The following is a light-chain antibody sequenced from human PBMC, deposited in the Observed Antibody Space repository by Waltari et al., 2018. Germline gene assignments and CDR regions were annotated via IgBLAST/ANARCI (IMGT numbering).Light chain of an antibody. J-gene: IGLJ2*01. Sequence: FVLTQPPSVSESPGKTVTISCTRSSGSIASTYVQWYQRRPGGAPTIVIYEDPQRPSGVPDRFSASIDVSSNSASLTISGLKTEDEADYYCQSLDSTSPVIFGGGTRVTVL. CDR3: QSLDSTSPVI. V-gene: IGLV6-57*03. CDR2: EDP. CDR1: SGSIASTY.